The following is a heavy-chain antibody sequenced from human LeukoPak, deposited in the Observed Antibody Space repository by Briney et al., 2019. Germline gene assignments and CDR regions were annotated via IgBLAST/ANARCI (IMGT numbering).Heavy chain of an antibody. D-gene: IGHD2-2*01. CDR1: GGSFSGYY. Sequence: SETLSLTCAVYGGSFSGYYWSWIRQPPGKGLEWIGEINHSGSTNYNPSLKSRVTIPVDTSKNQFSLKLSSVTAADTAVYYCAREDPDKYCSSTSCYGGDGMDVWGQGTTVTVSS. V-gene: IGHV4-34*01. CDR3: AREDPDKYCSSTSCYGGDGMDV. CDR2: INHSGST. J-gene: IGHJ6*02.